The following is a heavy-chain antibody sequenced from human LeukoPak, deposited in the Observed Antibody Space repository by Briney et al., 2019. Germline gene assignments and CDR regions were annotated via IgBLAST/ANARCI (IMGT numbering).Heavy chain of an antibody. CDR1: GFSFKNYN. CDR3: AREPTYTSSWYTSCDY. V-gene: IGHV3-48*01. Sequence: PGGSLRLSCAASGFSFKNYNMNWVRQAPGKGLEWVSYITLSSSTIYYSDSVKGRFTISRDNAKNSLYLQMSSLRAEDTAVYYCAREPTYTSSWYTSCDYWGQGTLVTVSS. CDR2: ITLSSSTI. J-gene: IGHJ4*02. D-gene: IGHD6-13*01.